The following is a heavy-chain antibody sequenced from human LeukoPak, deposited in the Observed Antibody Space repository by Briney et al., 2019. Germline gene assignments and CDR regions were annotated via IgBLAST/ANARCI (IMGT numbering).Heavy chain of an antibody. J-gene: IGHJ4*02. CDR3: ASGKTYYYDSSGQFDY. CDR1: GGTFSSYA. CDR2: IIPIFGTA. Sequence: ASVKVSCKASGGTFSSYAISWVRQAPGQGLEWMGGIIPIFGTANYAQKFQGRVTITADESTSTAYMELSSLRSEDTAVYYCASGKTYYYDSSGQFDYWGQGTLVTVSS. V-gene: IGHV1-69*13. D-gene: IGHD3-22*01.